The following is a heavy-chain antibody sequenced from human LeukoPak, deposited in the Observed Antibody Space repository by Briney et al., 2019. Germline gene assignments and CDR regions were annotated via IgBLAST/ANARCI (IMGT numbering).Heavy chain of an antibody. CDR3: ARVPYDYYDSSGYPFYYYYMDV. CDR1: GFTFSTYS. CDR2: ISRNSRYI. Sequence: GGSLRLSCAASGFTFSTYSMSWVRQAPGKGLEWVSSISRNSRYIYYADSMRGRFTISRDNAKNSLYLQMNSLRAEDTAVYYCARVPYDYYDSSGYPFYYYYMDVWGKGTTVTVSS. V-gene: IGHV3-21*01. J-gene: IGHJ6*03. D-gene: IGHD3-22*01.